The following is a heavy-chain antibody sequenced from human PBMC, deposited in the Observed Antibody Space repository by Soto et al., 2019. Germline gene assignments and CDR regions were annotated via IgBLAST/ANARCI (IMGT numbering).Heavy chain of an antibody. D-gene: IGHD6-19*01. CDR3: ARTYTGYSSGWPYFQH. CDR2: ISAYNGNT. J-gene: IGHJ1*01. Sequence: GASVKVSCKASGYTFTSYGISWVRQAPGQGLEWMGWISAYNGNTNYAQKLQGRVTMTTDTSTSTAYMELRSLRSDDTAVYYCARTYTGYSSGWPYFQHWGQGTLVTVSS. CDR1: GYTFTSYG. V-gene: IGHV1-18*01.